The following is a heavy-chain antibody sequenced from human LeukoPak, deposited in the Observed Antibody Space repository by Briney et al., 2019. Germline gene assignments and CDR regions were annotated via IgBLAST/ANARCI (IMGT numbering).Heavy chain of an antibody. CDR2: ISAYNGNT. Sequence: ASVKVSCKASGYTFTSYDISWVRQAPGQGLEWMGWISAYNGNTNYAQKFQGRVTMTRNTSISTAYMELSSLRSEDTAVYYCAREPAYGSGTVELDPWGQGTLVTVSS. J-gene: IGHJ5*02. CDR1: GYTFTSYD. CDR3: AREPAYGSGTVELDP. D-gene: IGHD3-10*01. V-gene: IGHV1-18*01.